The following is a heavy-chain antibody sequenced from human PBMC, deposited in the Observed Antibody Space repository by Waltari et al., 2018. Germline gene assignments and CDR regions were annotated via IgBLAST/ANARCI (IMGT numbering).Heavy chain of an antibody. CDR2: IYTSGRT. CDR3: VGVERGPLPPSIAAAGTFDY. D-gene: IGHD6-13*01. Sequence: QVQLQESGPGLVKPSQTLSLTCTVSGGSISSGSYYWSWIRQPAGKGLGWIGRIYTSGRTNYNPSRKSRVTISVDTSKNQFSLKLSSVTAADTAVYYCVGVERGPLPPSIAAAGTFDYWGQGTLVTVSS. CDR1: GGSISSGSYY. J-gene: IGHJ4*02. V-gene: IGHV4-61*02.